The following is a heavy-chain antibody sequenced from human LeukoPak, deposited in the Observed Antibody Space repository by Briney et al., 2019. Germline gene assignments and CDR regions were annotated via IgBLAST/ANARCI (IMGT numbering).Heavy chain of an antibody. V-gene: IGHV3-48*03. Sequence: PGGSLRLSCAASGFTFSSYEMNWVRQAPGKGLEWVSYISSSGSTIYYADSVKGRFTISRDNAKNSLYLQMNSLRAEDTAVYYCARGKVVVVPAAVGNYYMDVWGKGTTVTVSS. CDR1: GFTFSSYE. J-gene: IGHJ6*03. D-gene: IGHD2-2*01. CDR3: ARGKVVVVPAAVGNYYMDV. CDR2: ISSSGSTI.